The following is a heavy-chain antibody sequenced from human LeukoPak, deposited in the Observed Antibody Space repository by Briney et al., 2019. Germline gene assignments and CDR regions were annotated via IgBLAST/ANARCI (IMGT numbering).Heavy chain of an antibody. CDR2: MNQDGSGK. CDR1: GFTFSNYW. V-gene: IGHV3-7*01. Sequence: GGSLRLSCAASGFTFSNYWMTWVRQAPGKGLEWVANMNQDGSGKYYVDSVKGRFAISRDNAKNSLYLQMNNLRVEDTAVYYCARDNDRKDDSWGQGTLVTVSS. J-gene: IGHJ5*02. CDR3: ARDNDRKDDS. D-gene: IGHD3-16*01.